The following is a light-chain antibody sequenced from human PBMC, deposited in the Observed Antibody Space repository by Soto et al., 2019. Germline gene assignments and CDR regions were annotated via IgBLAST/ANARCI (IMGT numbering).Light chain of an antibody. CDR3: CSFASSSTFYV. CDR1: SSDVGSSNL. Sequence: QSALAQPASVSGSPGQSITICCTGTSSDVGSSNLVSWYQQYPGKAPKLIIYEGSRRPSGVSGRFSGSKSGNTASLTISGLQAEDESDYYCCSFASSSTFYVFGTGTKVTVL. V-gene: IGLV2-23*01. J-gene: IGLJ1*01. CDR2: EGS.